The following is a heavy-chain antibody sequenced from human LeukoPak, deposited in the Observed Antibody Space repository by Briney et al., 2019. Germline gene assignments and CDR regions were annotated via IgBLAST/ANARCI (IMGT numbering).Heavy chain of an antibody. CDR2: INHSGST. Sequence: PSETLSLTCAVYGGSFSGYYWSWIRQPPGMGLEWIGEINHSGSTNYNPSLKSRVTISVDTSKNQFSLKLSSVTAADTAVYYCARVEIAVSLRFDYWGQGTLVTVSS. CDR1: GGSFSGYY. CDR3: ARVEIAVSLRFDY. J-gene: IGHJ4*02. V-gene: IGHV4-34*01. D-gene: IGHD5-24*01.